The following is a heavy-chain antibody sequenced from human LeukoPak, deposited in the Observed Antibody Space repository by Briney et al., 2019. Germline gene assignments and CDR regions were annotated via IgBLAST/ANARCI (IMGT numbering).Heavy chain of an antibody. CDR3: AQELKIGH. V-gene: IGHV3-74*01. Sequence: PGGALRLSCAASGFTFSNFWMHWVRQAPGKGLVWVSRINSDGSTPHYADSVKGRFTISRDNAKNTLYLQMNSLRAEDTALYYCAQELKIGHWGRGTLVTVSS. J-gene: IGHJ4*02. CDR1: GFTFSNFW. CDR2: INSDGSTP. D-gene: IGHD2-21*01.